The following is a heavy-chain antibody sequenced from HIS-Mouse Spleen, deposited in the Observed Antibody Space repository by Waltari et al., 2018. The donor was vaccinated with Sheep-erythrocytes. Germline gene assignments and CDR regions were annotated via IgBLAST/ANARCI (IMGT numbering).Heavy chain of an antibody. CDR1: GGSFSGYY. CDR3: ALSVDLAGAFNI. V-gene: IGHV4-34*01. D-gene: IGHD6-19*01. J-gene: IGHJ3*02. CDR2: INHSGST. Sequence: QVQLQQWGAGLLKPSETLSLTCAVYGGSFSGYYWSWIRQPPGKGLEWIGEINHSGSTNYDPYLQSRVTISVDTSKNQFSLKLSSVTAADTAVYYCALSVDLAGAFNIWGQGTMVTVSS.